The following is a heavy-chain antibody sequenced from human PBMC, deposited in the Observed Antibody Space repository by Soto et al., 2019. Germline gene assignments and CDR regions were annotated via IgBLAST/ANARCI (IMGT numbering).Heavy chain of an antibody. CDR3: ASSVVGCNYYYYGMDV. V-gene: IGHV1-58*01. D-gene: IGHD1-26*01. CDR2: IVVGSGNT. Sequence: QMQLVQSGPEVKKPGTSVKVSCKASGFTFTSSAVQWVRQARGQRLEWIGWIVVGSGNTNYAQKFQERVTITRDMSTSTAYMELSSLRSEDTAVYYCASSVVGCNYYYYGMDVWGQGTTVTVSS. CDR1: GFTFTSSA. J-gene: IGHJ6*02.